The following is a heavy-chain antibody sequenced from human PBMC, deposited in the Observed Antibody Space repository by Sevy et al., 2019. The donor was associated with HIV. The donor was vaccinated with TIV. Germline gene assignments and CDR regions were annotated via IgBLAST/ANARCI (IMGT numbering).Heavy chain of an antibody. Sequence: GGSLRLSCAASGFSFGDYAMHWVRQAPGKGLEWVSGISWNSVSLDYADSVKGRFTISRDNAKNFLFLQMNRLRSEDTALYYCAKDNRPATMSNSSYYYYYGMDVWGQGTTVTVSS. CDR1: GFSFGDYA. J-gene: IGHJ6*02. V-gene: IGHV3-9*01. CDR3: AKDNRPATMSNSSYYYYYGMDV. D-gene: IGHD6-6*01. CDR2: ISWNSVSL.